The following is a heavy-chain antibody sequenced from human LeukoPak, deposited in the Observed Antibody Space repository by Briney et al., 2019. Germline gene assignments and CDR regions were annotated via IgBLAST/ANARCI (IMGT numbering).Heavy chain of an antibody. V-gene: IGHV3-74*01. CDR2: IASDGSST. CDR1: GFTFSSYW. Sequence: GGSLRLSCAASGFTFSSYWMNWVRQAPGKGLVWVSRIASDGSSTTYADSVKGRFSISRDDSKNTLYLQMDSLKTEDTAVYYCARDAYGMDVWGHGTTVTVSS. CDR3: ARDAYGMDV. J-gene: IGHJ6*02.